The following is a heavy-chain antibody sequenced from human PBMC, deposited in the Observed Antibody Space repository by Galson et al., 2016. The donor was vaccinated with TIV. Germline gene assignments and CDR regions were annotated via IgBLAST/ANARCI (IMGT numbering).Heavy chain of an antibody. V-gene: IGHV1-46*03. Sequence: SVKVSCKASGYTLTRYYIHWVRQAAGQGLEWMGIIDPSNGGTTYAQKFQGRLTLTRDTSTSTVYFELSSLTSEDTALYYCASPHSGSYDFDYWGQGTLVTVSS. J-gene: IGHJ4*02. CDR1: GYTLTRYY. CDR3: ASPHSGSYDFDY. CDR2: IDPSNGGT. D-gene: IGHD3-16*01.